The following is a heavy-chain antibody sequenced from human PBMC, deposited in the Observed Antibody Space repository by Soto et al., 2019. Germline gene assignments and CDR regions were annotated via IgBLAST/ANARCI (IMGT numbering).Heavy chain of an antibody. D-gene: IGHD3-22*01. CDR1: GYSFTSYW. V-gene: IGHV5-51*01. J-gene: IGHJ6*02. CDR2: IYPGDSDT. CDR3: ARLTYYYDSSGYGNYYYGMDV. Sequence: PGESLKISCKGSGYSFTSYWIGWVRQMPRKGLEWMGIIYPGDSDTRYSPSFQGQVTISADKSISTAYLQWSSLKASDTAMYYCARLTYYYDSSGYGNYYYGMDVWGQGTTVTVSS.